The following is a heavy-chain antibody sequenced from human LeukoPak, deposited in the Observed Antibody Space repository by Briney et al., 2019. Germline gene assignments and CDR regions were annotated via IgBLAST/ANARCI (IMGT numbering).Heavy chain of an antibody. D-gene: IGHD6-13*01. CDR3: AGHSSSWSSYDY. CDR1: GFTFSDYY. CDR2: ISSSGSTI. V-gene: IGHV3-11*04. J-gene: IGHJ4*02. Sequence: GGSLRLSCAASGFTFSDYYMSWIRQAPGKGLEWVSYISSSGSTIYYADSVKGRFTISRDNAKNSLYLQMNSLRAEDTAVYYCAGHSSSWSSYDYWGQGALVTVSS.